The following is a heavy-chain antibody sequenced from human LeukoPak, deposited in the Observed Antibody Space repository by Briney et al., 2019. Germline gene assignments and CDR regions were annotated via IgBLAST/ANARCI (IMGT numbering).Heavy chain of an antibody. V-gene: IGHV4-38-2*01. J-gene: IGHJ4*02. CDR2: IYHSGST. D-gene: IGHD6-6*01. CDR3: ARSYPRIAARCYFDY. Sequence: SETLSPTCAVSGYSISSGYYWGWIRQPPGKGLEWIGSIYHSGSTYYNPSLKSRVTISVDTSKNQFSLKLSSVTAADTAVYYCARSYPRIAARCYFDYWGQGTLVTVSS. CDR1: GYSISSGYY.